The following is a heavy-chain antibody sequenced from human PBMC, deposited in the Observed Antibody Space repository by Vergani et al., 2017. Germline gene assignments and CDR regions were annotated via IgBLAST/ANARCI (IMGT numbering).Heavy chain of an antibody. Sequence: QVQVVQSGAEVKKSGASVKVSCKTSGYTFSNYYMHWVRQAPGQGLEWMGIINPSGGHTNYAQKFQGRVTITADESTSTAYMELSSLRSEDTAVYYCARDRGYDYVWGSYRFDYWGQGTLVTVSS. D-gene: IGHD3-16*02. V-gene: IGHV1-46*01. CDR2: INPSGGHT. CDR1: GYTFSNYY. CDR3: ARDRGYDYVWGSYRFDY. J-gene: IGHJ4*02.